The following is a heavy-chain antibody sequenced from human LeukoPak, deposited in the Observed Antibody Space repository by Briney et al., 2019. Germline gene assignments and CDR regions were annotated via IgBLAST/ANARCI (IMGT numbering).Heavy chain of an antibody. CDR3: ARGFWSGYYFDY. CDR1: GGSFSGYY. J-gene: IGHJ4*02. D-gene: IGHD3-3*01. CDR2: INHSGST. Sequence: PSETLSLTCAVYGGSFSGYYWSWIRQPPGKGLEWIGEINHSGSTNYNPSLKSRVTISVDTSKNQFSLKLCSVTAADTAVYYCARGFWSGYYFDYWGQGTLVTVSS. V-gene: IGHV4-34*01.